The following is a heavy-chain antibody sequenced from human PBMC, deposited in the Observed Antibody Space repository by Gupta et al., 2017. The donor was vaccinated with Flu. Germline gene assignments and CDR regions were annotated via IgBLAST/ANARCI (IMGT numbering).Heavy chain of an antibody. J-gene: IGHJ4*02. D-gene: IGHD2-2*01. V-gene: IGHV4-39*01. CDR2: IYYSGST. CDR3: VRRVASSTNPRYDY. Sequence: RQPPGQGLEWIGSIYYSGSTYYNPSLRSRVTISLETSKNQFSLKVTSVTAADTAVYYCVRRVASSTNPRYDYWGQGTLVTVSS.